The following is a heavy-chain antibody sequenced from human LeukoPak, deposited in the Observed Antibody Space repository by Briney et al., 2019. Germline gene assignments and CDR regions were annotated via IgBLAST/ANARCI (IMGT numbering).Heavy chain of an antibody. CDR2: INHRGST. D-gene: IGHD3-3*01. CDR1: GGSFSVYY. CDR3: ARYRDYWSGFPYFDY. V-gene: IGHV4-34*01. Sequence: PSETLSLTCAAYGGSFSVYYWSWIRQPPGKGLEWIGEINHRGSTNYNRSLKSRVSISVDTSKNQLSLNLSSVTAADTAVYYCARYRDYWSGFPYFDYWGQGAMVTVSS. J-gene: IGHJ4*02.